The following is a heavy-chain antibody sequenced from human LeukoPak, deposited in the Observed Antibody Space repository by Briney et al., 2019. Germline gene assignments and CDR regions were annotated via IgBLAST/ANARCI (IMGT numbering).Heavy chain of an antibody. V-gene: IGHV1-2*02. J-gene: IGHJ6*02. CDR2: INPNSGGT. Sequence: ASVKVSCKASGYTFTGYYMHWVRQAPGQGLEWMGWINPNSGGTNYAQKFQGRVTMTRDTSISTAYMELSRLRSDDTAVYYCARDRNCSGGSCYSDYYYYGVDVWGQGTTVTVSS. CDR1: GYTFTGYY. D-gene: IGHD2-15*01. CDR3: ARDRNCSGGSCYSDYYYYGVDV.